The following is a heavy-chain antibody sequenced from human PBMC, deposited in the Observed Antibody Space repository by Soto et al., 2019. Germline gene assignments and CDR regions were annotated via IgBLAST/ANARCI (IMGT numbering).Heavy chain of an antibody. CDR3: TTAFSYYDILTGYPSS. CDR2: IKSKTDGGTT. CDR1: GVTFGNAW. J-gene: IGHJ3*01. D-gene: IGHD3-9*01. V-gene: IGHV3-15*07. Sequence: PGGSLRLSCAASGVTFGNAWMNWVRQAPGKGLEWVGRIKSKTDGGTTDYAAPVKGRFTISRDDSKNTLCLQMNSLKTEDTAVYYCTTAFSYYDILTGYPSSCGQGTLVTVSS.